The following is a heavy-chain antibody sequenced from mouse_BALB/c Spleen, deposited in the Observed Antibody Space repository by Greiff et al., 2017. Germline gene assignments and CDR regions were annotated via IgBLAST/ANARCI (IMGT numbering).Heavy chain of an antibody. V-gene: IGHV5-9-4*01. CDR1: GFSFSSYA. D-gene: IGHD2-4*01. Sequence: EVKLQESGGGLVKPGGSLKLSCAASGFSFSSYAMSWVRQSPEKGLEWVAEISSGGSYTYYPDTVTGRFTISRDNAKNTLYLEMSSLRSEDTAMYDCERDGDYDYDGFAYWGQGTLVTVSA. CDR3: ERDGDYDYDGFAY. J-gene: IGHJ3*01. CDR2: ISSGGSYT.